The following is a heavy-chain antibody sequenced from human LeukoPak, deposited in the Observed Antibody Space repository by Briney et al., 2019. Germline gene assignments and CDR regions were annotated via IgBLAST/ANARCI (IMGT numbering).Heavy chain of an antibody. CDR3: AKFDAALADMYYYDSSGYYDYFDY. CDR1: GFTFSSYA. CDR2: ISGSGGST. Sequence: GGSLRLSCAASGFTFSSYAMSWVRQAPGKGLEWVSAISGSGGSTYYAVSVKGRFTISRDNSKNTLYLQMNSLRAEDTAVYYCAKFDAALADMYYYDSSGYYDYFDYWGQGTLVTVSS. D-gene: IGHD3-22*01. V-gene: IGHV3-23*01. J-gene: IGHJ4*02.